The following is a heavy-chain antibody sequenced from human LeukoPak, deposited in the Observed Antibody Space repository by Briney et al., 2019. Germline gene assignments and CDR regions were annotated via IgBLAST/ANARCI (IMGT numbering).Heavy chain of an antibody. Sequence: SETLSLTCTVSGGSISSSSYYWGWIRQPPGKGPEWIGSIYYSGSTYYNPSLKSRVTISVDTSKNQFSLKPSSVTAADTAVYYCASRRLLRSLEDYFDYWGQGTLVTVSS. J-gene: IGHJ4*02. CDR2: IYYSGST. CDR1: GGSISSSSYY. CDR3: ASRRLLRSLEDYFDY. D-gene: IGHD2-21*01. V-gene: IGHV4-39*01.